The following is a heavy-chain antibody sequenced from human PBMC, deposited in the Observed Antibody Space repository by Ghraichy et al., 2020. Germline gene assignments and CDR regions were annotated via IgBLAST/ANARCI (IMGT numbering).Heavy chain of an antibody. CDR3: ARVPSRGYLFGYFDL. CDR2: ISSSSSTI. CDR1: GFTFSSYS. J-gene: IGHJ2*01. D-gene: IGHD1-1*01. Sequence: RGSLRLSCAASGFTFSSYSMNWVRQAPGKGLEWVSYISSSSSTIYYADSVKGRFTISRDNAKNSLYLQMNSLRDEDTAVYYCARVPSRGYLFGYFDLWGRGTLVTVSS. V-gene: IGHV3-48*02.